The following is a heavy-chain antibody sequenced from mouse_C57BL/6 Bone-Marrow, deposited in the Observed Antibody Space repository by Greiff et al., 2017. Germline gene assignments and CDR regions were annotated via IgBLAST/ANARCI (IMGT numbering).Heavy chain of an antibody. Sequence: EVKLVESGEGLVKPGGSLKLSCAASGFTFSSYAMSWVRQTPETRLEWVAYISSGGDYISYADTVQGRFTISRDNAGNPLYLQMSSLKSEDTAMYYCTREGSDRPFAYWGQGTLVTVSA. CDR2: ISSGGDYI. CDR1: GFTFSSYA. CDR3: TREGSDRPFAY. D-gene: IGHD2-14*01. J-gene: IGHJ3*01. V-gene: IGHV5-9-1*02.